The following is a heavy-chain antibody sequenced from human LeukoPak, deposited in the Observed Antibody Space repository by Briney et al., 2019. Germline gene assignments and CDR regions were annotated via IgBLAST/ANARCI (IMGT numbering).Heavy chain of an antibody. J-gene: IGHJ4*02. V-gene: IGHV3-53*01. CDR3: ARHRLDYGSGSYLDY. CDR1: GFTVSSNY. Sequence: GGSLRLSCAASGFTVSSNYMSWVRQAPGKGLEWVSVIYSGGSTYYADSVKGRFTISRDNSKNTLYLQMNSLRAEDTAVYYCARHRLDYGSGSYLDYWDQGTLVTVSS. CDR2: IYSGGST. D-gene: IGHD3-10*01.